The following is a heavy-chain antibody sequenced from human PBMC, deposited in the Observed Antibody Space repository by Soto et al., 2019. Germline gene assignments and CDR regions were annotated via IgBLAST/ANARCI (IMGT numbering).Heavy chain of an antibody. CDR1: GGSISSSSYY. D-gene: IGHD3-10*01. CDR2: IYYSGST. V-gene: IGHV4-39*01. CDR3: ARLRLGVTLYYFDY. J-gene: IGHJ4*02. Sequence: TLSLTCTVSGGSISSSSYYWGWIRQPPGKGLEWIGSIYYSGSTYYNPSLKSRVTISVDTPKNQFSLKLSSVTAADTAVYYCARLRLGVTLYYFDYWGQGTLVTVSS.